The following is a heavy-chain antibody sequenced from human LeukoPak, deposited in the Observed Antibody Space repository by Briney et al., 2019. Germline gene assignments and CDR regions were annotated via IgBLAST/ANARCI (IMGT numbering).Heavy chain of an antibody. D-gene: IGHD3-3*01. CDR3: AKAYYDFWSGNYYYYMDV. CDR1: GFTFSSYA. J-gene: IGHJ6*03. CDR2: ISGNGGST. Sequence: GGSLRLSCAASGFTFSSYAMSWVRQAPGKGLEWVSAISGNGGSTYYADSVKGRFTISRDNSKNTLYLQMNSLRAEDTAVYYCAKAYYDFWSGNYYYYMDVWGKGTTVTVSS. V-gene: IGHV3-23*01.